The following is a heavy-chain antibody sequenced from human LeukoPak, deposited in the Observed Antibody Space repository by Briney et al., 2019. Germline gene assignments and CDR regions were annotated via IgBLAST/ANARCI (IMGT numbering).Heavy chain of an antibody. D-gene: IGHD3-3*01. CDR1: GGSISSYY. CDR3: ARGSNYDFWSGYTELDY. Sequence: SETLSLTCTVSGGSISSYYWSWIRQPPGKGLEWIGYIYYSGSANYNPSLKSRVTISVDTSKNQFSLKLSSVTAADTAVYYCARGSNYDFWSGYTELDYWGQGTLVTVSS. CDR2: IYYSGSA. J-gene: IGHJ4*02. V-gene: IGHV4-59*01.